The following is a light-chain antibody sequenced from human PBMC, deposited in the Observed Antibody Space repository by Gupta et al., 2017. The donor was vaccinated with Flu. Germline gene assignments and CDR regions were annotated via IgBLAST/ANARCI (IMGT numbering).Light chain of an antibody. J-gene: IGLJ3*02. CDR3: AADDDSQNASV. V-gene: IGLV1-44*01. Sequence: QTFLAQPPSASGSPGPGETVTCSCSSSNIGSNTVHWYQQLPGPAPTLLIYSNNQRPSGVPDLSSCTKSGTAALLVISVLESEDAAYYYWAADDDSQNASVFGGGTKLTVL. CDR1: SSNIGSNT. CDR2: SNN.